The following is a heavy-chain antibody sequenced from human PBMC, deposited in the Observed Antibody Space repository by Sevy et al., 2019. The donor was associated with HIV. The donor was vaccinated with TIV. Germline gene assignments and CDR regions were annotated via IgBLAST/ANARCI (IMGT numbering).Heavy chain of an antibody. CDR1: GGSINSNNYY. CDR3: AVITIFGVLTDNWFDP. J-gene: IGHJ5*02. V-gene: IGHV4-39*01. D-gene: IGHD3-3*01. Sequence: SETLSLTCTVSGGSINSNNYYWGWIRQPPGKGLEWIGSVSYSGSTYYNPSLKSQITISVDTFKNQFSLKVRSATAADTAVYYCAVITIFGVLTDNWFDPWGQGTLVTVSS. CDR2: VSYSGST.